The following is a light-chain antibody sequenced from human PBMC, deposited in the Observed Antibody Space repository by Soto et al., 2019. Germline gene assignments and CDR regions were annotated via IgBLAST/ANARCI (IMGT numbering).Light chain of an antibody. CDR3: QSYDSSLSGSGV. CDR2: GNS. Sequence: QSVLTQPPSVSAAPGQKVTISCSGSSSNIGNNYVSWYQQAPGAAPKLLIYGNSNRPSGVPDRFSGSKSGTSASLAITGLQAEDEADYYCQSYDSSLSGSGVFGGGTKLTVL. CDR1: SSNIGNNY. J-gene: IGLJ2*01. V-gene: IGLV1-40*01.